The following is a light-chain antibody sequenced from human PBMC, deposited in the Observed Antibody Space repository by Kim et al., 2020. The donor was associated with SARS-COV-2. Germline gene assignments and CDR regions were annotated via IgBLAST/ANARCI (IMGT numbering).Light chain of an antibody. Sequence: QSVLTQPPSVSGAPGQRVTLSCTGSSSNIGTGYDVHWYQQLPGTAPKLLIYGNSNRPSGVPDRFSASESGTSASLAITGLQAEDEADYYCQSYDSSLSGSVVFGGGTQLTVL. CDR2: GNS. J-gene: IGLJ2*01. CDR3: QSYDSSLSGSVV. CDR1: SSNIGTGYD. V-gene: IGLV1-40*01.